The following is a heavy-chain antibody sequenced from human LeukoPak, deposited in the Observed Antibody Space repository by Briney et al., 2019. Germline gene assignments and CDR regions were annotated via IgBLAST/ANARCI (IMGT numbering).Heavy chain of an antibody. J-gene: IGHJ4*02. CDR3: ARILPKCSGWSFFDY. CDR2: IDWDDDK. V-gene: IGHV2-70*11. Sequence: GSGPALVKPTQTLTLTCTFSGFSLSTSGMCVSWIRQPPGKALEWLARIDWDDDKYYSTSLKTRLTISKDTSKNQVVLTMTNMDPVDTATYYCARILPKCSGWSFFDYWGQGTLVTVSS. CDR1: GFSLSTSGMC. D-gene: IGHD6-19*01.